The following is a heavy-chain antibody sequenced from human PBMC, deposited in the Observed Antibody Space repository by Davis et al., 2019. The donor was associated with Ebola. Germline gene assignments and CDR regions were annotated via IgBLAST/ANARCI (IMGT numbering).Heavy chain of an antibody. CDR2: IRSKVNSYAT. Sequence: GGSLRLSCAASGFTFSGSAMHWVRQASGKGLEWVGRIRSKVNSYATAYAASVKGRFTISRDDSKNTAYLQMNSLKTEDTAVYYCTSTLDGDYVDYWGQGTLVTVSS. D-gene: IGHD4-17*01. J-gene: IGHJ4*02. CDR3: TSTLDGDYVDY. V-gene: IGHV3-73*01. CDR1: GFTFSGSA.